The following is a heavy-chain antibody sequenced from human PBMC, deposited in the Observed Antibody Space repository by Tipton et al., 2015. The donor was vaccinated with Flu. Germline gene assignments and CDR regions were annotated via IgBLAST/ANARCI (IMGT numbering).Heavy chain of an antibody. J-gene: IGHJ6*04. Sequence: TLSLTCTVSGDSISTTIYYWGWVRQPPGKGLECVGSIYYSRTTYYNPSLKRRVTISVDSSKNEFSLTLASLTAADTAVYYCARDLCNDRREYYYYVVDVGREGTTVTVSS. V-gene: IGHV4-39*07. CDR3: ARDLCNDRREYYYYVVDV. CDR1: GDSISTTIYY. CDR2: IYYSRTT. D-gene: IGHD1-1*01.